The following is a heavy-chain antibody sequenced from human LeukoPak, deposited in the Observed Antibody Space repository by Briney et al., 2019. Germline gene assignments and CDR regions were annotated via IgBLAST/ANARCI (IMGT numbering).Heavy chain of an antibody. CDR2: ISSRSSYI. CDR1: GFTFSSDS. CDR3: ARDLHIVVPWEFDL. Sequence: GGSLRLSCAASGFTFSSDSMNWVRQAPGKGLEWASSISSRSSYIYYADSVKGRFTISRDKAKNPLYLQMNSFRKDETAVYDCARDLHIVVPWEFDLWGRGTLVTVSS. D-gene: IGHD2-21*01. V-gene: IGHV3-21*03. J-gene: IGHJ2*01.